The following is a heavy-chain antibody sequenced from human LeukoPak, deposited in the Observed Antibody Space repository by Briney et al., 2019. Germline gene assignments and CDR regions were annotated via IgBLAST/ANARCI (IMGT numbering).Heavy chain of an antibody. J-gene: IGHJ4*02. Sequence: PSETLSLTCTVSGGSISSSTCYWGWIRQPPGKGLEWIGNIYYGGSTYYNPSLKSRVTISVDTSKNQFSLKLSSVTAADTAVFYCARYYRNGPLGYWGQGTLVTVSS. CDR2: IYYGGST. D-gene: IGHD1-26*01. V-gene: IGHV4-39*01. CDR1: GGSISSSTCY. CDR3: ARYYRNGPLGY.